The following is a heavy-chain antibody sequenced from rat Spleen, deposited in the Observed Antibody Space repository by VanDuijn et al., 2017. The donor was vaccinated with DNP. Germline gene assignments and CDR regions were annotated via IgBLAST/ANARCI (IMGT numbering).Heavy chain of an antibody. V-gene: IGHV3-1*01. Sequence: EVQLQESGPGLVKPSQSLSLTCSVTGYSITRNYWGWIRKLPGNKMEWIGDISYSGSTGYNPSLKSRISITRDTSKNQFFLQLNSVTTEDTATYYWARGNDGYYPYWYFDFWGPGTMVTVSS. CDR2: ISYSGST. D-gene: IGHD1-12*03. J-gene: IGHJ1*01. CDR3: ARGNDGYYPYWYFDF. CDR1: GYSITRNY.